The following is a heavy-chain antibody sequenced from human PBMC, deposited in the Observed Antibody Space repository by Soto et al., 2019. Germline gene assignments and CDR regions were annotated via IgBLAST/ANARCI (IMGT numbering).Heavy chain of an antibody. Sequence: TLSLTCTVSDGSISSYYWSWIRQPPGKGLEWIGYIYYSGSTNYNPSLKSRVTISVDTSKNQFSLKLSSVTAADTAVYYCARIVMTTVTTFDYWGQGTLVTVSS. CDR3: ARIVMTTVTTFDY. CDR1: DGSISSYY. D-gene: IGHD4-17*01. CDR2: IYYSGST. V-gene: IGHV4-59*01. J-gene: IGHJ4*02.